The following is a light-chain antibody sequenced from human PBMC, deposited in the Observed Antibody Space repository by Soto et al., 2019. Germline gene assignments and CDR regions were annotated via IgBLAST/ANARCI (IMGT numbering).Light chain of an antibody. Sequence: EIVLTQSPGTLSLSPGERATLSCRASQSVSSSYLAWYPQKPGQAPRLLIYGASSRATGIPDRFSGSGSGTDFTLTISRLEPEDFAVYYCQQYGSSPPLTFGQGTRLEIK. V-gene: IGKV3-20*01. CDR2: GAS. CDR3: QQYGSSPPLT. J-gene: IGKJ5*01. CDR1: QSVSSSY.